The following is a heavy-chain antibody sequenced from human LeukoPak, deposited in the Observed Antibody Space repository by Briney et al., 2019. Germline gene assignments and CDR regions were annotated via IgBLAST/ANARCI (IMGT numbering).Heavy chain of an antibody. CDR3: ARAGCGGDCYYDAFDI. CDR2: IYYSGST. V-gene: IGHV4-59*01. CDR1: GGSISSYY. Sequence: SETLSLTCTVSGGSISSYYWSWIRQPPGKGLEWIGYIYYSGSTNYNPSLKSRVTISVDTSKNQFSLKLSSVTAADTAVYYCARAGCGGDCYYDAFDIWGQGTMVTVSS. D-gene: IGHD2-21*02. J-gene: IGHJ3*02.